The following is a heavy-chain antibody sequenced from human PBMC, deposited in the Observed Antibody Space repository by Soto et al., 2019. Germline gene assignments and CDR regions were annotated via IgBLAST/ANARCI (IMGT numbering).Heavy chain of an antibody. Sequence: PSETLSLTCAVYGGSFSGYYWSWIRQPPGKGLEWIGEINHSGGTNYNPSLKSRVTISVDTSKNQFSLKLSSVTAADTAVYYCASPYYDSSGYYYYWGQGTLVTVSS. CDR2: INHSGGT. J-gene: IGHJ4*02. CDR1: GGSFSGYY. CDR3: ASPYYDSSGYYYY. D-gene: IGHD3-22*01. V-gene: IGHV4-34*01.